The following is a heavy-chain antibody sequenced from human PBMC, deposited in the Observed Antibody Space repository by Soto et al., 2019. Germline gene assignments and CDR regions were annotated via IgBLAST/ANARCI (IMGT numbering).Heavy chain of an antibody. J-gene: IGHJ4*02. CDR2: IRSKANSYAT. V-gene: IGHV3-73*01. CDR3: TGAVLRAGPPGKYYFDY. CDR1: GFTFSGSA. Sequence: GGSLRLSCAASGFTFSGSAMHWVRQASGKGLEWVGRIRSKANSYATAYAASVKGRFTISRDDSKNTAYLQMNSLKTEDTAVYYCTGAVLRAGPPGKYYFDYWGQGTLVTVSS. D-gene: IGHD3-16*01.